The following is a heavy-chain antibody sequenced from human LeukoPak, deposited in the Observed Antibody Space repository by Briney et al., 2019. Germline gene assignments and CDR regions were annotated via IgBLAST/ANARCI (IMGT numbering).Heavy chain of an antibody. CDR1: GFTFSSYS. Sequence: PGGSLRLSCAASGFTFSSYSMTWVRQAPGKGLEWVSSISSSSSYIYYADSVKGRFTISRDNAKNSLYLQMNSLRAEDTAVYYCAREGVVPATPSDYWGQGTLVTVSS. V-gene: IGHV3-21*01. D-gene: IGHD2-2*01. CDR3: AREGVVPATPSDY. CDR2: ISSSSSYI. J-gene: IGHJ4*02.